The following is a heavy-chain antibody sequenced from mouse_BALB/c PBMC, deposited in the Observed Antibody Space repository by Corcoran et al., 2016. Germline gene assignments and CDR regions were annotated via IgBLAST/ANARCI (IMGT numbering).Heavy chain of an antibody. V-gene: IGHV8-8*01. Sequence: QVTLKESGPGILQPSQTLSLTCSFSGFSLSTSGMGVGWIRQPSGKGLEWLAHIWWDDDKYYNTALKSGLTISKDTSKNQVFLKIASVDTADTATYYCARIAGYAMDYWCQVTSVTVSS. CDR1: GFSLSTSGMG. CDR3: ARIAGYAMDY. D-gene: IGHD2-2*01. CDR2: IWWDDDK. J-gene: IGHJ4*01.